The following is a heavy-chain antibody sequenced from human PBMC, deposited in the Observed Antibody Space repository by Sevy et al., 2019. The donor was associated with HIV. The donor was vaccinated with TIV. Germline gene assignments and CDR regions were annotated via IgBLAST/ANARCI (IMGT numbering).Heavy chain of an antibody. D-gene: IGHD3-3*01. CDR2: MYHSGST. CDR3: ARDYRRDFWSGYSNYFDP. J-gene: IGHJ5*02. Sequence: SETLSLTCTVSGDSITRYFWSWIRQPPGKGLEWIGYMYHSGSTNYNPSLKRRVSLSIDTSKNELSLTLSSVTAADTAVDYCARDYRRDFWSGYSNYFDPWGPGILVTVSS. CDR1: GDSITRYF. V-gene: IGHV4-59*01.